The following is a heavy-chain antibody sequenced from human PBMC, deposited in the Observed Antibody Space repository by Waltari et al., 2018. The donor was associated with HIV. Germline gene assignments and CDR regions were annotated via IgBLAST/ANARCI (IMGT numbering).Heavy chain of an antibody. V-gene: IGHV3-66*01. CDR1: GFTVGNNS. Sequence: VRPVESGGGLVRRGGSLRPSLTARGFTVGNNSMTWVRQSSRKGLEWVATIYSDGTTVSADSVKGRFSTSRDTSKNILHLLMDSLRVDDTAVYYCAREVFYYDNSGHPGWFDPWGQGTLVAVSS. CDR2: IYSDGTT. J-gene: IGHJ5*02. CDR3: AREVFYYDNSGHPGWFDP. D-gene: IGHD3-22*01.